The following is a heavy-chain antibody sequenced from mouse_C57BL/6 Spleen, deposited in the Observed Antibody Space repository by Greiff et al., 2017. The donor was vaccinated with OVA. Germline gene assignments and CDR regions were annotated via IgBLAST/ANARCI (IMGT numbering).Heavy chain of an antibody. V-gene: IGHV1-64*01. J-gene: IGHJ2*01. CDR2: IHPNSGST. CDR1: GYTFTSYW. Sequence: QVQLQQPGAELVKPGASVKLSCKASGYTFTSYWMHWVKQRPGQGLEWIGMIHPNSGSTNYNEKFKSKATLTVDKSSSTAYMQLSSLTSEDSAVYYCAREGLRYLFDYWGQGTTLTVSS. CDR3: AREGLRYLFDY. D-gene: IGHD1-1*01.